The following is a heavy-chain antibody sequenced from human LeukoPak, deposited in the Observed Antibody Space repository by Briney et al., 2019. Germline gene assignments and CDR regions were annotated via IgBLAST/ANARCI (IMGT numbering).Heavy chain of an antibody. D-gene: IGHD3-22*01. V-gene: IGHV1-69*05. CDR2: IIPIFGTA. CDR3: AGTYYYDSSGSYRAFDI. J-gene: IGHJ3*02. CDR1: GGTFSSYA. Sequence: SVKVSCKASGGTFSSYAISWVRQAPGQGLEWMGGIIPIFGTANYAQKFQGRVTITTDESTSTAYVELSSLRSEDTAVYYCAGTYYYDSSGSYRAFDIWGQGTMVTVSS.